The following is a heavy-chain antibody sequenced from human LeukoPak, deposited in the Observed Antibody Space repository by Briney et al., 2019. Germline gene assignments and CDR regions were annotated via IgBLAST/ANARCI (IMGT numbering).Heavy chain of an antibody. CDR3: ARGHYGDYEDYFDY. CDR2: ISWNSGSI. J-gene: IGHJ4*02. V-gene: IGHV3-9*01. D-gene: IGHD4-17*01. CDR1: GFTFDDYA. Sequence: TGGSLRLSCAASGFTFDDYAMHWVRQAPGKGLEWVSGISWNSGSIGYADSVKGRFTISRDNAKNSLYLQMNSLRAEDTALYYCARGHYGDYEDYFDYWGQGTLVTVSS.